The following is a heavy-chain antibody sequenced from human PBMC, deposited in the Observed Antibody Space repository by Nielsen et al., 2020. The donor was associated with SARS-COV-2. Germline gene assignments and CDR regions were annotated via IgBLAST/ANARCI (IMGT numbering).Heavy chain of an antibody. Sequence: SETLSLTCTVSGGSISSYYWSWIRQPPGKGLEWIGYIYYSGSTNYNPSLKSRVTISVDTSKNQFSLKLSSVTAADTAVYYCARDFLGTFDYWDQGTLVTVSS. CDR1: GGSISSYY. CDR2: IYYSGST. V-gene: IGHV4-59*01. D-gene: IGHD7-27*01. CDR3: ARDFLGTFDY. J-gene: IGHJ4*02.